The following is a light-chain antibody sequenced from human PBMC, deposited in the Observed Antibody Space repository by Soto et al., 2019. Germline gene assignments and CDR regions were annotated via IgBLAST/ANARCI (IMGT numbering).Light chain of an antibody. CDR3: QQYGSSPYT. V-gene: IGKV1-5*03. CDR1: QTISSW. Sequence: DIHMTLSPSTLSGSVGDRVTITCRASQTISSWLAWYQQKPGKAPKLLIYKASTLKSGVPSRFSGSGSGTEFTLTISSLQPDDFAVYYCQQYGSSPYTFGQGTKVDIK. CDR2: KAS. J-gene: IGKJ2*01.